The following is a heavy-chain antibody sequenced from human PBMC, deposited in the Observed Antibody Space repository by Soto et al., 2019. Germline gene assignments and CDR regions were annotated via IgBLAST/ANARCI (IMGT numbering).Heavy chain of an antibody. Sequence: GASVKVSCKASGGTFSSYAISWVRQAPGQGLEWMGGIIPIFGTANYAQKFQGKVTITADESTSTAYMELSSLRSEDTAVYYCARGLGYCTNGVCDGFLYTSYDSSGYYYPTLDYWGQGTLVTVSS. CDR1: GGTFSSYA. CDR2: IIPIFGTA. CDR3: ARGLGYCTNGVCDGFLYTSYDSSGYYYPTLDY. J-gene: IGHJ4*02. V-gene: IGHV1-69*13. D-gene: IGHD2-8*01.